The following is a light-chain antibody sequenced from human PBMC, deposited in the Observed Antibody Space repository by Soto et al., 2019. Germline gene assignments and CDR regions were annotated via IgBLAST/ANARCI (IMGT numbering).Light chain of an antibody. CDR3: QHFAKLPYS. Sequence: DIQMAQSPSSLSAFAGDRVTVTCQASQDITNQLNWYQQQPGKAPKLLIYDGSSLERGIPSRFSGSGSGTAFILTINSLQPEDIGTYYCQHFAKLPYSFGQGTKLEI. CDR2: DGS. J-gene: IGKJ2*03. CDR1: QDITNQ. V-gene: IGKV1-33*01.